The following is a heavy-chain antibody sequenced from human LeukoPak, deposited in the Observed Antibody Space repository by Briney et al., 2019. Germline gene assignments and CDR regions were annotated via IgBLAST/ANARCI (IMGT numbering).Heavy chain of an antibody. CDR3: ASSSGIVGATGFDY. CDR2: FDPEDGET. V-gene: IGHV1-24*01. J-gene: IGHJ4*02. D-gene: IGHD1-26*01. CDR1: GFTFNAYN. Sequence: ASVKVSCKASGFTFNAYNIHWVRQAPGKGLEWMGGFDPEDGETIYAQKFQGRVTMTEDTSTDTAYMELSSLRSEDTAVYYCASSSGIVGATGFDYWGQGTLVTVSS.